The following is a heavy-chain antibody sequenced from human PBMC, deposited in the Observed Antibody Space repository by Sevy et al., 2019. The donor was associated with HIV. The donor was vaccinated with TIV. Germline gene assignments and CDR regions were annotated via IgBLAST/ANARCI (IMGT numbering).Heavy chain of an antibody. CDR2: IRSKAYGGTT. Sequence: GGSLRLSCTASGFTFGDYAMSWFRQAPGKGLEWVGFIRSKAYGGTTEYAASVKGRFTISRDDSKSIAYLQMNSLKTEDTAVYYCTRDPLVREVQWYYFDYWGQGTLVTVSS. D-gene: IGHD3-10*01. CDR3: TRDPLVREVQWYYFDY. V-gene: IGHV3-49*03. J-gene: IGHJ4*02. CDR1: GFTFGDYA.